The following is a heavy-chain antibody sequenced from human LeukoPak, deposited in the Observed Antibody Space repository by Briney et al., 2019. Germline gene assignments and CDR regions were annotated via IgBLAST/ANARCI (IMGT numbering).Heavy chain of an antibody. J-gene: IGHJ4*02. D-gene: IGHD1-26*01. V-gene: IGHV3-30-3*01. CDR1: GFTFSSYA. CDR3: ARGPGGGATLDY. Sequence: PGGSLRLSCAASGFTFSSYAMHWVRQAPGKGLEWVAVISYDGSNKYYADSVRGRFTISRDNSKNTLYLQMNSLRAEDTAVYYCARGPGGGATLDYWGQGTLVTVSS. CDR2: ISYDGSNK.